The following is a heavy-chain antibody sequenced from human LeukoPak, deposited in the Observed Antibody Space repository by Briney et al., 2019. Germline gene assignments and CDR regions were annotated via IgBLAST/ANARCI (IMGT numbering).Heavy chain of an antibody. CDR2: IWYGGSNK. V-gene: IGHV3-33*08. CDR1: GFTFSSYG. Sequence: GGSLRLSCAASGFTFSSYGMHWDRQAPGKGLEWVAVIWYGGSNKYYANSVKGRSTISRDDSKNALNLQMNSLRPEDTAVYYCANLGSYCSSTSCYRFDAFDIWGQGTMVTVSS. CDR3: ANLGSYCSSTSCYRFDAFDI. J-gene: IGHJ3*02. D-gene: IGHD2-2*02.